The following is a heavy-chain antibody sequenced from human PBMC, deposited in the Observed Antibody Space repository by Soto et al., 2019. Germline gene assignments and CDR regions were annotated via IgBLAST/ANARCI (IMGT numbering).Heavy chain of an antibody. V-gene: IGHV1-18*01. Sequence: ASVKVSCKASGYTFIRYGITWVRQAPGQGLEWMGWISPYNDYTIYAQKLQGRVTMTTDTSTRTVYLDLRSLKSDDTAVYYCARGGYYDNTWGKLSHYGLAVRGQGTSVTVSS. CDR1: GYTFIRYG. J-gene: IGHJ6*02. CDR2: ISPYNDYT. D-gene: IGHD3-16*01. CDR3: ARGGYYDNTWGKLSHYGLAV.